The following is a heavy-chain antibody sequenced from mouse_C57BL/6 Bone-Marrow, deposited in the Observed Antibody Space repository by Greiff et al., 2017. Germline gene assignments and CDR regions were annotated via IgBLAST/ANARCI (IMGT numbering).Heavy chain of an antibody. CDR1: GYTFTSYW. Sequence: PLHHPGAELVKPGASVKLSCKASGYTFTSYWMHWVKQRPGQGLEWIGEIDPSDSYTNYNQKFKGKATLTVDTSSSTAYMQLSSLTSEDSAVYSCASLVICSYPGGYFDYWGQGTTLTVSS. J-gene: IGHJ2*01. CDR3: ASLVICSYPGGYFDY. CDR2: IDPSDSYT. D-gene: IGHD1-1*02. V-gene: IGHV1-50*01.